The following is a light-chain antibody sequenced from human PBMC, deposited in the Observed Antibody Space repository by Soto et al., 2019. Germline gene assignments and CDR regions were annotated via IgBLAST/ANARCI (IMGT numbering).Light chain of an antibody. J-gene: IGKJ3*01. CDR1: QSITNY. CDR3: QQSYNGPFT. V-gene: IGKV1-39*01. Sequence: DIQMTQSPSALSASVGDRVTITCRASQSITNYLNWYQHKPGKAPKLLIYSASSLQTGVPSRFSGSGSGTDFTLTINSLQPEDFATYYCQQSYNGPFTFGPGTKVD. CDR2: SAS.